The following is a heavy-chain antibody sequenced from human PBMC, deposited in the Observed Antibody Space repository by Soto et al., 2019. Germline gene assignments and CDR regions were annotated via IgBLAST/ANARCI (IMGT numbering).Heavy chain of an antibody. CDR1: GYTFTNYG. CDR3: ARGVGSGSYYNQYSWFDP. CDR2: INVYNGNT. Sequence: QVQLVQSVGEVKKPGASVKVSCKASGYTFTNYGISWVRQAPGQGLEWMGWINVYNGNTKYAQQVQGRVTMNTDTSPTTAYMELRRLRSADTAVSYCARGVGSGSYYNQYSWFDPWGQGTLVTVSS. V-gene: IGHV1-18*01. J-gene: IGHJ5*02. D-gene: IGHD3-10*01.